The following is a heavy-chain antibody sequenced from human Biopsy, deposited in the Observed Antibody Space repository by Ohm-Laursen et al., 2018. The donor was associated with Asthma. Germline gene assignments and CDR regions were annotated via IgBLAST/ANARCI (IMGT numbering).Heavy chain of an antibody. D-gene: IGHD1-26*01. CDR3: ARAGALIVGATMDY. V-gene: IGHV1-46*01. J-gene: IGHJ4*02. CDR1: GDILSSFG. Sequence: ASVKVSCKAHGDILSSFGIKWVRQAPGQGLEWMGIINPSGGSTSYAQKFQGRVTMTRDTSASTVYMELSSLRSEDTAVYYCARAGALIVGATMDYWGQGTLVTVSS. CDR2: INPSGGST.